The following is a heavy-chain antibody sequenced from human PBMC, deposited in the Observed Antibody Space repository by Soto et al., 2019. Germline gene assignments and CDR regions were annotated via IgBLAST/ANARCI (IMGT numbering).Heavy chain of an antibody. Sequence: EVLLVEAGGGLVQPGGSLRLSCAASGFTFSDHYMDWVLQAPGKGLEWIGRTRKKTNNYSTEYAASVKGRFTISRDDSKNSLYLQMNRLKSDDTAMYYCGRVRGEYDEYTIDYWGQGTLVPVSS. CDR2: TRKKTNNYST. V-gene: IGHV3-72*01. CDR3: GRVRGEYDEYTIDY. D-gene: IGHD3-10*01. J-gene: IGHJ4*02. CDR1: GFTFSDHY.